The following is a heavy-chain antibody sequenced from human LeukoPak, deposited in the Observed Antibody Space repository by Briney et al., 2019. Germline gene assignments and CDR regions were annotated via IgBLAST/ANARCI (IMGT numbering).Heavy chain of an antibody. Sequence: SQTLSLTCAISGDSVSSNSAAWNWIRQSPSRGLEWLGRTYYRSKWYNDYAVSVKSRITINPDTSKNQFSLQLNSVTPEDTAVYYCARAPGGSSGWYSYYYYGMDVWGQGTTVTVSS. J-gene: IGHJ6*02. CDR2: TYYRSKWYN. D-gene: IGHD6-19*01. V-gene: IGHV6-1*01. CDR1: GDSVSSNSAA. CDR3: ARAPGGSSGWYSYYYYGMDV.